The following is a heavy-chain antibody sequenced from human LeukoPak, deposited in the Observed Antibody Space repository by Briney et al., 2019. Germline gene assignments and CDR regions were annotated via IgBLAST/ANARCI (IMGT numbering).Heavy chain of an antibody. J-gene: IGHJ2*01. Sequence: PETLSLTCTVSGGSISSSSYYWGWIRQPPGKGLEWIGSIYYSGSTYYNPSLKSRVTISVDTSKNQFSLKLSSVTAADTAVYYCASPPIVVVPAAMYFDLWGRGTLVTVSS. CDR3: ASPPIVVVPAAMYFDL. D-gene: IGHD2-2*01. V-gene: IGHV4-39*01. CDR2: IYYSGST. CDR1: GGSISSSSYY.